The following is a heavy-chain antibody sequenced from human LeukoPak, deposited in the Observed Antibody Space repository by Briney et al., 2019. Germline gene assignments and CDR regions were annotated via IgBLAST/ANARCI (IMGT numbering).Heavy chain of an antibody. Sequence: PGGSLRLSCAASGFTFSSYSMNWVRQAPGKGLEWVSSISSSSSYIYYADSVKGRFTISRDNAKNSLYLQMNSLRAEDTAVYYCARGESSASNWFDPWGQGTLVTVSS. D-gene: IGHD3-22*01. V-gene: IGHV3-21*01. J-gene: IGHJ5*02. CDR1: GFTFSSYS. CDR3: ARGESSASNWFDP. CDR2: ISSSSSYI.